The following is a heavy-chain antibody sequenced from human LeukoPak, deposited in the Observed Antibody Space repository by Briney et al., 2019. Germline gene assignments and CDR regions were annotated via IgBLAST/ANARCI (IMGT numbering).Heavy chain of an antibody. CDR2: ISSSSSYI. D-gene: IGHD6-19*01. Sequence: PGGSLRLSCAASGFTFSSYSMNWVRQAPGKGLEWVSSISSSSSYIYYADSVKGRSTISRDNAKNSLYLQMNSLRAEDTAVYYCARLAVAVFFDYWGQGTLVTVSS. CDR3: ARLAVAVFFDY. J-gene: IGHJ4*02. V-gene: IGHV3-21*01. CDR1: GFTFSSYS.